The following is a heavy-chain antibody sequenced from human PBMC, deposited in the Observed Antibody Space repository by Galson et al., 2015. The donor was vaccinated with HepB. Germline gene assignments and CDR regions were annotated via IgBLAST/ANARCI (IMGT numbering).Heavy chain of an antibody. J-gene: IGHJ4*02. CDR2: INTNTGNP. D-gene: IGHD1-26*01. CDR1: GYTFSSYL. V-gene: IGHV7-4-1*02. Sequence: SVKVSCKASGYTFSSYLMNWVRQAPGQGLEWMGWINTNTGNPTYAQGFTGRFVFSLDTSVSTAYLQISSLKAEDTAVYYFARDRDSGSYSFYFDDWGQGTLVTVSS. CDR3: ARDRDSGSYSFYFDD.